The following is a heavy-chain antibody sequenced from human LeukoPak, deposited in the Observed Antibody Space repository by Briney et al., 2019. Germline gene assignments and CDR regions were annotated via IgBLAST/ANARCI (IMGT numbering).Heavy chain of an antibody. J-gene: IGHJ4*01. Sequence: PGGSLRLSCPASGFTFSDYYMSWIRQAPGKGLEWVSYISGSTSAMYYADSVKGRFTISRDNAKNSLYLQMNSLRAEDTAVYYCAKVRWDIVAQYYFDYWGQGTLVTVSS. CDR3: AKVRWDIVAQYYFDY. CDR2: ISGSTSAM. CDR1: GFTFSDYY. V-gene: IGHV3-11*04. D-gene: IGHD5-12*01.